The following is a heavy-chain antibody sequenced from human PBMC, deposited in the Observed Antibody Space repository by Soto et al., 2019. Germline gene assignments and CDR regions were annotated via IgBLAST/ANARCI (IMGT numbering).Heavy chain of an antibody. CDR2: VSGSGGST. Sequence: GGSLRLSCAASGSTFSSSAMSLVRQAPGKRLEWVSAVSGSGGSTYYADSVKGRCTITTDNSKNTLYLQMNSLRADDTAVYYCSKEPASGRFLEWLGREYGMDVWGQGTTVTVSS. CDR3: SKEPASGRFLEWLGREYGMDV. J-gene: IGHJ6*02. CDR1: GSTFSSSA. V-gene: IGHV3-23*01. D-gene: IGHD3-3*01.